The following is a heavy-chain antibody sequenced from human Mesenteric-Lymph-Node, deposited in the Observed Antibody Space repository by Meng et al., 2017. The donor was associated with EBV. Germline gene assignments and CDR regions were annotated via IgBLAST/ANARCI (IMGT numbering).Heavy chain of an antibody. V-gene: IGHV4-4*01. D-gene: IGHD3-10*01. J-gene: IGHJ5*02. CDR1: GGSTTTYNR. Sequence: VQLHVSGPLHRKLSANPSLTFAVSGGSTTTYNRWSWVRQPPGKELEWIGEVFHSGTTNSNASLRSRLTISVYKSKNQFSLKLTSVTAADTTVYCCAKANSSGRSSWFDPWGQGTLVTVSS. CDR2: VFHSGTT. CDR3: AKANSSGRSSWFDP.